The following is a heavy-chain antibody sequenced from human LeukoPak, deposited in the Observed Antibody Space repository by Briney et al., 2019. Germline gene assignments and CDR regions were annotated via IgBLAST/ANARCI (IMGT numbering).Heavy chain of an antibody. CDR1: GGSFSGYY. D-gene: IGHD6-19*01. J-gene: IGHJ4*02. V-gene: IGHV4-34*01. CDR3: ARGLSSGWYL. Sequence: SETLSLTCAVYGGSFSGYYWSWIRRPPGKGLEWIGEINHSGSTNYNPSLKSRVTISVDTSKNQFSLKLSSVTAADTAVYYCARGLSSGWYLWGQGTLVTVSS. CDR2: INHSGST.